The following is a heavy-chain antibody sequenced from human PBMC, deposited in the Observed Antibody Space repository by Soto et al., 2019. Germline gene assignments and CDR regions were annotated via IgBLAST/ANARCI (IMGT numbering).Heavy chain of an antibody. CDR3: AHRLTLNSDWNYGRFDY. CDR2: IYWDDDK. V-gene: IGHV2-5*02. D-gene: IGHD1-7*01. J-gene: IGHJ4*02. Sequence: QITLKESGPALVKPTQTLTLTCTFSGFSLTTYGVGVGWIRQPPGKALEWLALIYWDDDKRYCPSLKSRLPITKDTSKNQVVLTMTNMDPVDTATYFCAHRLTLNSDWNYGRFDYWGQGTLVTVSS. CDR1: GFSLTTYGVG.